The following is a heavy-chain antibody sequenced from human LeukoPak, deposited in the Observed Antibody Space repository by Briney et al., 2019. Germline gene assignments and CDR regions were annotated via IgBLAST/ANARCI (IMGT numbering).Heavy chain of an antibody. D-gene: IGHD3-16*02. CDR1: GGSISSSYY. V-gene: IGHV4-61*01. CDR3: AAQELSSLPFDY. J-gene: IGHJ4*02. CDR2: IYYSGST. Sequence: SGTLSLTCAVSGGSISSSYYWSWIRQPPGKGLEWIGYIYYSGSTNYNPSLKSRVTISVDTSKNQFSLKLSSVTAADTAVYYCAAQELSSLPFDYWGQGTLVTVSS.